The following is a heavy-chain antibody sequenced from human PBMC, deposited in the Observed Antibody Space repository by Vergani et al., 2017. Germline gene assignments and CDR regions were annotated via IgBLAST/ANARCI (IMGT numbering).Heavy chain of an antibody. CDR3: ASRSGIVYDIFSGTQYFFVF. J-gene: IGHJ4*02. CDR1: GGSFSGYY. V-gene: IGHV4-34*01. CDR2: INHSGST. D-gene: IGHD3-9*01. Sequence: QVQLQQWGAGLLKPSETLSLTCAVYGGSFSGYYWSWIRQPSGKGLEWIGEINHSGSTNYNPSLKSRVTISVDTSKNKFSLKLSSVTAADTDVYYCASRSGIVYDIFSGTQYFFVFWGQGALVTVSS.